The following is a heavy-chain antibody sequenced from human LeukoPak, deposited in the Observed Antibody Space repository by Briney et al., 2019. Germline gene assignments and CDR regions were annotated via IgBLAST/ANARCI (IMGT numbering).Heavy chain of an antibody. Sequence: PGGSLRLSCAASGFTFSDYDMRWIRRAPGKGLEWVSGITDSGGRTYYADSVKGRFTISRDNSKNTLYLQMNSLRAEDTAVYYCATGRRATSEYYDYVWGSPPVYALDYWGQGTLVTVSS. J-gene: IGHJ4*02. CDR2: ITDSGGRT. CDR1: GFTFSDYD. V-gene: IGHV3-23*01. D-gene: IGHD3-16*01. CDR3: ATGRRATSEYYDYVWGSPPVYALDY.